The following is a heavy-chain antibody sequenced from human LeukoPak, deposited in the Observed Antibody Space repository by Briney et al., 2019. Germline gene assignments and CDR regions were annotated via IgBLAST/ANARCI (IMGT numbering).Heavy chain of an antibody. D-gene: IGHD4-17*01. CDR1: GFTFDDYA. CDR2: ISWNSGSI. CDR3: AKGATVTQRNWFDP. V-gene: IGHV3-9*01. Sequence: PGRSLRLSCAASGFTFDDYAMHWVRQAPGKGLEWVSGISWNSGSIGYADSVKGRFTISRDNAKNSLYLQMNSLRAEDTALYYRAKGATVTQRNWFDPWGQGTLVTVSS. J-gene: IGHJ5*02.